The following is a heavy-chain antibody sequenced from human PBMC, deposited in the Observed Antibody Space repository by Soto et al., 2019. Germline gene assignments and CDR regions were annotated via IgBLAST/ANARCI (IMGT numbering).Heavy chain of an antibody. CDR1: GYTFISYG. Sequence: AASVKVSCKASGYTFISYGVSWVRQAPGQGLEWMGWISGNTGKTNYAQKLQGRVTMTTDTSTSTAYMELRSLKTEDTAVYYCTIPRGPMIRPWGQGTLVTVSS. CDR2: ISGNTGKT. V-gene: IGHV1-18*01. D-gene: IGHD3-22*01. CDR3: TIPRGPMIRP. J-gene: IGHJ5*02.